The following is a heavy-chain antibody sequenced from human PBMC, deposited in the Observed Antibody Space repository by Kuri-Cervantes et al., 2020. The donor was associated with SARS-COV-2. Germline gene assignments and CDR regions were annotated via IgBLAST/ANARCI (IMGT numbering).Heavy chain of an antibody. D-gene: IGHD1-26*01. V-gene: IGHV4-61*01. J-gene: IGHJ4*02. CDR2: LYYSGST. CDR1: GGSVSSGSYY. CDR3: ARGRGERVFDY. Sequence: SETLSLTCTVSGGSVSSGSYYWSWIRPPPGKGLEWIGYLYYSGSTNYSPSLKSRVTISVDTSKNQFSLKLSSVTAADTAVYFCARGRGERVFDYWGQGTLVTVSS.